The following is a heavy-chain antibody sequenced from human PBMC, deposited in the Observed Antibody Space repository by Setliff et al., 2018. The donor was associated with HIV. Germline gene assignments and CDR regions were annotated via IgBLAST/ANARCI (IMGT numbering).Heavy chain of an antibody. CDR2: INQSGRT. Sequence: KPSETLSLTCGIYGGSFSDYYWSWIRQTPGKGLEWIGEINQSGRTNNNPSLKSRVTISVDTSKNQFSLKLSSVTAADTAVYYCARVLSSGYAGPFDSWGQGTLVTVSS. D-gene: IGHD3-22*01. CDR1: GGSFSDYY. J-gene: IGHJ5*01. V-gene: IGHV4-34*01. CDR3: ARVLSSGYAGPFDS.